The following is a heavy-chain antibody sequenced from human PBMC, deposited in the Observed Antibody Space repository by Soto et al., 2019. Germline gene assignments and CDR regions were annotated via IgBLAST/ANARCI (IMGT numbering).Heavy chain of an antibody. CDR2: INPYNGNT. J-gene: IGHJ5*02. CDR3: ARVPAYSTRWSSDPWFDP. V-gene: IGHV1-18*01. CDR1: GYTFTNYG. Sequence: QVLLVQSGAAVKTPGASVKISCQASGYTFTNYGFTWVRQTPGQGFEWIAWINPYNGNTKYAQNLQGRVTMTADTSTSTVHMELGSPTSDDPAVYYCARVPAYSTRWSSDPWFDPWGQGTLVTVSS. D-gene: IGHD6-13*01.